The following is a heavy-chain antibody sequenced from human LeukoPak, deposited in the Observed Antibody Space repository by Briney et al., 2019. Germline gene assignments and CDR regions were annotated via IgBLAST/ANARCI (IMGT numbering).Heavy chain of an antibody. D-gene: IGHD6-13*01. V-gene: IGHV4-38-2*01. Sequence: SSETPSLTCAVSGYSISSGYYWGWIRQPPRKGLEWIGSIYHNGNTYYNPSLKSRVTISVDTSKNEFSLKLSSVTAADTAVYYCARAYHSSWYLNWFDPWGQGTLVTVSS. CDR1: GYSISSGYY. CDR3: ARAYHSSWYLNWFDP. CDR2: IYHNGNT. J-gene: IGHJ5*02.